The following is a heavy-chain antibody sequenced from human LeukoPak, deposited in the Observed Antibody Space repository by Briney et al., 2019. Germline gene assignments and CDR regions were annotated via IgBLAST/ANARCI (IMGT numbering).Heavy chain of an antibody. CDR3: ARAGGVGPNDY. D-gene: IGHD2-15*01. Sequence: EASVKVSCKASGGTFSSYAISWVRQAPGQGLEWMGGIIPIFGTANYAQKFQGGVTITADESTSTAYMELSSLRSEDTAVYYCARAGGVGPNDYWGQGTLVTVSS. V-gene: IGHV1-69*13. CDR2: IIPIFGTA. CDR1: GGTFSSYA. J-gene: IGHJ4*02.